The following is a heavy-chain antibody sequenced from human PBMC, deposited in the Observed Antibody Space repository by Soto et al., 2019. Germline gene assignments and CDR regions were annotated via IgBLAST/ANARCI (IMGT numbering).Heavy chain of an antibody. CDR2: IYSGGST. Sequence: GGSLRLSCAASGFSVSSNYMSWVRQAPGKGLEWVSVIYSGGSTHYADSVEGRFTISRDISKNTLYLQMNSLRAEDTAVYYCASAEGSLGVGGTLWGQGSVVTVAS. V-gene: IGHV3-53*01. D-gene: IGHD6-19*01. CDR1: GFSVSSNY. J-gene: IGHJ4*02. CDR3: ASAEGSLGVGGTL.